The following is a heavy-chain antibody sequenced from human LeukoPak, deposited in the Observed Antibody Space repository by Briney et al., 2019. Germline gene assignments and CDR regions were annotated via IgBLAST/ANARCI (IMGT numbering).Heavy chain of an antibody. CDR3: ARDLTVIPY. V-gene: IGHV3-7*01. CDR2: IKQDGSEK. Sequence: GGSLRLSCAASGFTLSDHYMAWVRQAPGKGLEWVANIKQDGSEKYYVDSVKGRFTISRDNAKNSLYLQMNSLRAEDTAVYYCARDLTVIPYWGQGTLVTVSS. D-gene: IGHD4-11*01. CDR1: GFTLSDHY. J-gene: IGHJ4*02.